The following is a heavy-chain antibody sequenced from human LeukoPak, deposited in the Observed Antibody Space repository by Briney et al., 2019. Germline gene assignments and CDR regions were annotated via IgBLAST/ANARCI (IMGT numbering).Heavy chain of an antibody. CDR2: IYHSGST. J-gene: IGHJ6*03. Sequence: SETLSLTCTVSGGSISSGGYYWSWIRQPPGKGLEWIGYIYHSGSTYYNPSLKSRVTISVDRSKNQFSLKLSSVTAADTAVYYCASASGQRDYYYYMDVWGKGTTVTVSS. D-gene: IGHD3-10*01. V-gene: IGHV4-30-2*01. CDR3: ASASGQRDYYYYMDV. CDR1: GGSISSGGYY.